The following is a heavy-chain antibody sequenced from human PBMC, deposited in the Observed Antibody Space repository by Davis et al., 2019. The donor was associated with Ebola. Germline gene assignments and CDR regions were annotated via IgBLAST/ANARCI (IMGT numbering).Heavy chain of an antibody. Sequence: GESLKISCAASGFTFSSYWMSWVRQAPGKGLEWVANIKQDGSEKYYVDSVKGRFTISRDNAKNSLYLQMNSLRAEDTAVYYCARVFRWYYYGSGTPGFDYWGQGTLVTVSS. CDR2: IKQDGSEK. CDR3: ARVFRWYYYGSGTPGFDY. CDR1: GFTFSSYW. J-gene: IGHJ4*02. D-gene: IGHD3-10*01. V-gene: IGHV3-7*01.